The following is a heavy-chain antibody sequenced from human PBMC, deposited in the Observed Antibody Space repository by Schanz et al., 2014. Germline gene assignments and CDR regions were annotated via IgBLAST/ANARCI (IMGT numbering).Heavy chain of an antibody. CDR1: GYTFTGYY. D-gene: IGHD4-17*01. J-gene: IGHJ4*02. CDR3: ARELRLEYYFDS. Sequence: QVQLVQSGAEVKKPGASVRVSCKASGYTFTGYYMNWVRQAPGQGLEWMGWINPNSGGTNYAQKCQGRLTMTRDTSISTAYMELSSLRSDDTAVYYCARELRLEYYFDSGGRGTQVTVSP. V-gene: IGHV1-2*02. CDR2: INPNSGGT.